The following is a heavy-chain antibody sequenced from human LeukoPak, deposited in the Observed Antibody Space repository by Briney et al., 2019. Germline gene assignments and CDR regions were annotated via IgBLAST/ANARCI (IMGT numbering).Heavy chain of an antibody. V-gene: IGHV4-34*01. CDR3: GTSTPYSGRQASYFHY. Sequence: SETLSLTCAVYGGSFSGYYWSWIRQPPGKGLEWIGEITHSGSTVYTPSLKSRVTISVDTSKNQFSLRLSSVTAADTAVYYCGTSTPYSGRQASYFHYWRRRTVVTVSS. CDR1: GGSFSGYY. J-gene: IGHJ4*02. CDR2: ITHSGST. D-gene: IGHD1-26*01.